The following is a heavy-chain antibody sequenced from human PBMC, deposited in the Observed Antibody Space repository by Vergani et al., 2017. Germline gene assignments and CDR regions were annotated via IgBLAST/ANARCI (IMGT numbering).Heavy chain of an antibody. Sequence: QLQLQESGPGLVKPSETLSLTCTVSGGSISSSSYYWGWIRQPPGKGLEWIGSIYYSGSTYYNPSLKRRVTISVDTSKNQFSLKLSSVTAADTAVYYCARTRPAAISMNSAFDIWGQGTMVTVSS. CDR3: ARTRPAAISMNSAFDI. J-gene: IGHJ3*02. D-gene: IGHD2-2*01. V-gene: IGHV4-39*01. CDR1: GGSISSSSYY. CDR2: IYYSGST.